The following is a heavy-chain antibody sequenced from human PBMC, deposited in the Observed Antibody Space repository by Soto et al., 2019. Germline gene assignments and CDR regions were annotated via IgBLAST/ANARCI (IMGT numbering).Heavy chain of an antibody. CDR1: GFTFSSYG. CDR3: AKHRGQTYSDGVDY. Sequence: EVQLLESGGGLVQPGGSLRLSCAASGFTFSSYGMSWVRQAPGKGLKWVSSITASGATTHYAEPVKGRFTISRDNSKNSLYLEMNSLRAEDTAIYYCAKHRGQTYSDGVDYWGQGTLVTVSS. CDR2: ITASGATT. J-gene: IGHJ4*02. D-gene: IGHD5-18*01. V-gene: IGHV3-23*01.